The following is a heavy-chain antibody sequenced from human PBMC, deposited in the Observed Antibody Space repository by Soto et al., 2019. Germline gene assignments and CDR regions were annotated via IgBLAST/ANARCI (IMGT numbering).Heavy chain of an antibody. Sequence: VQLVESGGGVVQPGRSLRLSCAASGFTFSDYAMHWVRQAPGKGLEWVSVVSHDGRNTHYADSVKGRFTISRDSSKKTVSLEMTTPRAEDTAVYYCAKGGRQWLVTSDFNYWGKGARVTVSS. D-gene: IGHD6-19*01. CDR2: VSHDGRNT. V-gene: IGHV3-30*18. CDR3: AKGGRQWLVTSDFNY. J-gene: IGHJ4*02. CDR1: GFTFSDYA.